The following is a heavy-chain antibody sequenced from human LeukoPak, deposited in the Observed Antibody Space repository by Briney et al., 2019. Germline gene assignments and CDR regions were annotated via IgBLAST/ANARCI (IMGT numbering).Heavy chain of an antibody. J-gene: IGHJ3*02. CDR1: GFTLSEVT. CDR2: FDPEDGET. Sequence: ASVYPSRELSGFTLSEVTTRGGPQAPGKGLEWMGGFDPEDGETIYAQKFQGRVTMTEDTSTDTAYMELSSLRPEDTAVYYCATWQYYDIWSGASADAFAIWGQGTMVTVSS. V-gene: IGHV1-24*01. CDR3: ATWQYYDIWSGASADAFAI. D-gene: IGHD3-3*01.